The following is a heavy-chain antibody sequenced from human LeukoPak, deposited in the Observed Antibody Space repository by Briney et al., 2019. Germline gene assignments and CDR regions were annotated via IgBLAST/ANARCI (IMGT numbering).Heavy chain of an antibody. CDR1: GYTFTNYD. CDR2: MNPNSGNT. Sequence: GASVKVPCKASGYTFTNYDINWVRQATGQGLEWMGWMNPNSGNTDYAQKFQGRVTMTRNTSISTAYMELSSLRSEDTAVYYCTREGTAIDWFDPWGQGTLVTVSS. D-gene: IGHD5-18*01. J-gene: IGHJ5*02. CDR3: TREGTAIDWFDP. V-gene: IGHV1-8*02.